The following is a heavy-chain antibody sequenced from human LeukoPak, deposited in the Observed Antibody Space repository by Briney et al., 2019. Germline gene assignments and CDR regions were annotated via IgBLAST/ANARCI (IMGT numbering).Heavy chain of an antibody. CDR3: ARYDPSDYATAGLYYGVYFYS. V-gene: IGHV4-59*08. D-gene: IGHD3-22*01. CDR2: IYNNGNT. Sequence: SETLSLTCSVSGGFMTGPYWSWIRQSPRKGLEWIGYIYNNGNTNYNPSLKSRVTISVDMSKNQFSLKLSSVTAADTAIYYCARYDPSDYATAGLYYGVYFYSWGQGTLVSVSS. CDR1: GGFMTGPY. J-gene: IGHJ4*02.